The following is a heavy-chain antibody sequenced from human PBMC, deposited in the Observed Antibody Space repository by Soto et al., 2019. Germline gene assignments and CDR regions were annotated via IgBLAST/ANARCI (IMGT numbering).Heavy chain of an antibody. CDR2: IIPILGIA. V-gene: IGHV1-69*02. CDR3: ARWGEEYYGSGSYLNDY. D-gene: IGHD3-10*01. Sequence: SVKVSCKASGGTFSSYTISWVRQAPGQGLEWMGRIIPILGIANYAQKFQGRVTITADKSTSTAYMELSSLRSEDTAVYYCARWGEEYYGSGSYLNDYWGQGTLVTVSS. CDR1: GGTFSSYT. J-gene: IGHJ4*02.